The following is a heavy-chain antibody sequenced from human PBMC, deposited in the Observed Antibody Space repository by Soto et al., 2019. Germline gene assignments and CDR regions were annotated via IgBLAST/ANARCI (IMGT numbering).Heavy chain of an antibody. CDR3: ARDLRGYSRYDYLDY. J-gene: IGHJ4*02. CDR1: GGSISSGGYY. V-gene: IGHV4-31*03. D-gene: IGHD5-12*01. Sequence: SETLSLTCTVSGGSISSGGYYWSWIRQHPGKGLEWVGYSYYTGSSYYNPSLKSRVTTSVDASKNQLSLRLASVTAADTAVYYCARDLRGYSRYDYLDYWGQGVPVTVSS. CDR2: SYYTGSS.